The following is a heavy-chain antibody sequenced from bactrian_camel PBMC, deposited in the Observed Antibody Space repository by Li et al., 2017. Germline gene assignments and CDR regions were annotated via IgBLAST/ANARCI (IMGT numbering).Heavy chain of an antibody. D-gene: IGHD6*01. CDR1: GFTFTRYG. Sequence: VQLVESGGGLVQPGGSLGLSCAASGFTFTRYGMSWVRQAPGKEREGVAFIYTGDDADDDTYYTDSVKGRFTISQDIAVNTLYLQMNSLKTEDTAMYYCAAGEGMTKYGGSWYRCPSSREYRYWGQGTQVTVS. J-gene: IGHJ4*01. CDR3: AAGEGMTKYGGSWYRCPSSREYRY. V-gene: IGHV3S31*01. CDR2: IYTGDDADDDT.